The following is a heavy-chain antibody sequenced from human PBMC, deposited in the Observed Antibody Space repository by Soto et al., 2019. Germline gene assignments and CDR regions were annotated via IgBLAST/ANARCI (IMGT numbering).Heavy chain of an antibody. V-gene: IGHV3-13*05. CDR3: ARAYSGRLPRRADYYFAVDV. J-gene: IGHJ6*02. CDR1: GFTFSAYD. CDR2: IGAADDP. Sequence: EVQLVESGGGVVQPGESLRLSCAASGFTFSAYDMHWVRQTTGKGLEWVSAIGAADDPYYLGSVKGRFTISRENAKNSLYLQMNSLRAEDTAVYYCARAYSGRLPRRADYYFAVDVWGQGTTVTVSS. D-gene: IGHD2-15*01.